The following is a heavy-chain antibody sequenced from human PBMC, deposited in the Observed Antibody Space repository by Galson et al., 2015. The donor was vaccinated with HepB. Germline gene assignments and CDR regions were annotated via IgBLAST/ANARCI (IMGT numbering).Heavy chain of an antibody. CDR1: GGSFSSYV. V-gene: IGHV1-69*13. J-gene: IGHJ3*02. CDR3: AKEATASSWRVDTFDI. CDR2: IIPIFGTA. Sequence: SVKVSCKASGGSFSSYVISWVRLAPGQGLEWMGGIIPIFGTANYAQKFQGRVTITADDSTNTAYMELSSLKSEDTAMYYCAKEATASSWRVDTFDIWGQGTMVTVSS. D-gene: IGHD1-26*01.